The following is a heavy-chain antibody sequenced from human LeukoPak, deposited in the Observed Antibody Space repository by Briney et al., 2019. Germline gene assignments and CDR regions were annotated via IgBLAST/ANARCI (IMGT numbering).Heavy chain of an antibody. CDR1: GGSISSSSYY. CDR2: IYYSGST. J-gene: IGHJ1*01. Sequence: SETLSLTCTVSGGSISSSSYYWGWIRQPPGKGLEWIGSIYYSGSTYYNPSLKSRVTISVDTSKNQFSLKLSSVTAADTAVYYCARGSSSWYARYFQHWGQGTLVTVSS. CDR3: ARGSSSWYARYFQH. D-gene: IGHD6-13*01. V-gene: IGHV4-39*07.